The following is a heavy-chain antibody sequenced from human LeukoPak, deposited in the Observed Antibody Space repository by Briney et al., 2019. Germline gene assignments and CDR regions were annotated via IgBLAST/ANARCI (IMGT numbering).Heavy chain of an antibody. CDR2: IYHSGST. J-gene: IGHJ4*02. CDR1: GYSISSGYY. V-gene: IGHV4-38-2*02. CDR3: AREGYDSSGYYYRGFDY. D-gene: IGHD3-22*01. Sequence: SETLSLTCTVSGYSISSGYYWGWIRQPPGKGLEWIGSIYHSGSTYYNPSLKSRVTISVDTSKNQFSLKLSSVTAADTAVYYCAREGYDSSGYYYRGFDYWGQGTLVTVSS.